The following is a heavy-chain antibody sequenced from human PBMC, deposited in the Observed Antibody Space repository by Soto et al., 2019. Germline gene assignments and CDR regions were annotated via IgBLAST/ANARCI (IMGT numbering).Heavy chain of an antibody. Sequence: QVQLVQSGAEVEKPGASVKISCKASGYSFTSQYVHWVRQAPGQGLEWMGIINPNGGSTTYAQKFPGRGTMTRAPSPGPVQVGVGGLPPGDPAGYYCARGRWLRPGGGGTEPLDIWGQGTMVTVAS. CDR3: ARGRWLRPGGGGTEPLDI. CDR1: GYSFTSQY. D-gene: IGHD5-12*01. CDR2: INPNGGST. V-gene: IGHV1-46*01. J-gene: IGHJ3*02.